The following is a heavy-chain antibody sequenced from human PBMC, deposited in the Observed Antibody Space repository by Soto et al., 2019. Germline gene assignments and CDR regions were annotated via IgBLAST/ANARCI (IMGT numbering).Heavy chain of an antibody. J-gene: IGHJ3*02. CDR2: ISSSSSTI. Sequence: PGGSLRLSCAASGFTFSSYSMNWVRQAPGKGLEWVSYISSSSSTIYYADSVKGRFTISRDNAKNSLYLQMNSLRAEDTAVYYCATFPLGYCSGGCCYWMRHNGYSFDIWGQGTMVTVSS. CDR3: ATFPLGYCSGGCCYWMRHNGYSFDI. V-gene: IGHV3-48*01. D-gene: IGHD2-15*01. CDR1: GFTFSSYS.